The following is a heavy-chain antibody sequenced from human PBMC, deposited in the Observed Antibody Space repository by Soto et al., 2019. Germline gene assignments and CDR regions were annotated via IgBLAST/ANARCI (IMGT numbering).Heavy chain of an antibody. V-gene: IGHV3-30-3*01. Sequence: QVQLVESGGGVVQPGTSLRLSCAASGFTFNSHAMHWVRQAPVKGLEWVAVISYDGNNQFYTDSVKGRFTISRDNSGDTLYLQMNSLRAEDTAVYYCVREDVVNYHFDSWGRGTLVTISS. CDR3: VREDVVNYHFDS. J-gene: IGHJ4*02. CDR2: ISYDGNNQ. D-gene: IGHD1-7*01. CDR1: GFTFNSHA.